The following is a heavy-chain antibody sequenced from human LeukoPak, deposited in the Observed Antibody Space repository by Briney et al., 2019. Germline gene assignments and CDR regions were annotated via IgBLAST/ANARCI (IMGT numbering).Heavy chain of an antibody. CDR3: ARDLPAENYYYGMDV. Sequence: RASVKVSRKASGGTFSSYAISWVRQAPGQGLEWMGGIIPIFGTANYAQKFQGRVTITADESTSTAYMELSSLRSEDTAVYYCARDLPAENYYYGMDVWGQGTTVTVSS. V-gene: IGHV1-69*01. CDR2: IIPIFGTA. J-gene: IGHJ6*02. CDR1: GGTFSSYA.